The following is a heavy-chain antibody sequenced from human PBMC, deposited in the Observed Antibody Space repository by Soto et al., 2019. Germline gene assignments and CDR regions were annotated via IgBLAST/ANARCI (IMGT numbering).Heavy chain of an antibody. J-gene: IGHJ4*02. D-gene: IGHD4-4*01. Sequence: QVQLVQSGAEVKKPGASVKVSCKASGFTFTTYGITWVRQAPGQGLEWMGWISTYNGNTNYQQKLQGRVTMTTDTSTSTAYMELRSLRSDDTAVYYCAKRVSGDYRFFDYWGLGTLVTVSS. CDR1: GFTFTTYG. CDR3: AKRVSGDYRFFDY. V-gene: IGHV1-18*01. CDR2: ISTYNGNT.